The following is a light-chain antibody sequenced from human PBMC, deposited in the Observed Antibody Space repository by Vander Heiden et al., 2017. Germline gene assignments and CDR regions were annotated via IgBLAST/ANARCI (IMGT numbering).Light chain of an antibody. CDR2: WAS. V-gene: IGKV4-1*01. CDR1: QSVLYSSNNKNY. J-gene: IGKJ2*01. CDR3: QQYYSTPYT. Sequence: DIVMTPSPDSLAVSLGERATINCKSSQSVLYSSNNKNYLAWYQQKPGQPPKLLIYWASTRESGVPDRFSGSGSGTDFTRTISSLQAEDVAVYYCQQYYSTPYTFGQRTKLEIK.